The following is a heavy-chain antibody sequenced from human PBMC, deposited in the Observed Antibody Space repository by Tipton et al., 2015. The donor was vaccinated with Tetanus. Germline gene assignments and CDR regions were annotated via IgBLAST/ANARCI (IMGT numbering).Heavy chain of an antibody. CDR2: IYYSGST. V-gene: IGHV4-59*01. CDR1: GGSISSYY. CDR3: ASTYSGSYYGWYFDL. D-gene: IGHD1-26*01. J-gene: IGHJ2*01. Sequence: TLSLTCTVSGGSISSYYWSWIRQPPGKGLEWIGYIYYSGSTNYNPSLKSRVTISVDTSKNQFSLKLSSVTAADTAVYYCASTYSGSYYGWYFDLWGRGTLVTVSS.